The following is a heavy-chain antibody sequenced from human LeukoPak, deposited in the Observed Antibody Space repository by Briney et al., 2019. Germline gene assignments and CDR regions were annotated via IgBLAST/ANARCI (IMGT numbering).Heavy chain of an antibody. CDR1: GFSVSSNY. Sequence: LRLSCAVSGFSVSSNYMSWVRQAPGKGLEWVAVISYDGSKKYYADFVRGRFTISRDNSKNTLYLQMNSLRAEDTAVYYCARDGDYYYDSSGYYYCYYYYMDVWGKGTTVTVSS. D-gene: IGHD3-22*01. CDR3: ARDGDYYYDSSGYYYCYYYYMDV. J-gene: IGHJ6*03. V-gene: IGHV3-30*03. CDR2: ISYDGSKK.